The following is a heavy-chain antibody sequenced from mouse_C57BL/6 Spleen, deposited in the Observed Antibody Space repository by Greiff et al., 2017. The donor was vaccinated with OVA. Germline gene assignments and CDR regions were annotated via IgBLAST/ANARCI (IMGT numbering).Heavy chain of an antibody. V-gene: IGHV1-82*01. CDR3: ARRGIYYYGSSYGYIDV. CDR1: GYAFSSSW. Sequence: VQLQQSGPELVKPGASVKISCKASGYAFSSSWMNWVKQRPGKGLEWIGRIYPGDGDTNYHGKLKGKATLTADKSSSTAYMQLSSLTSEHSAVYFCARRGIYYYGSSYGYIDVWGTGTTVTGSS. D-gene: IGHD1-1*01. CDR2: IYPGDGDT. J-gene: IGHJ1*03.